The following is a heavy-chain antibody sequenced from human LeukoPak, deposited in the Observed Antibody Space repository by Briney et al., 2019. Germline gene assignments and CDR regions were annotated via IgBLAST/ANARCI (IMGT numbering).Heavy chain of an antibody. J-gene: IGHJ5*02. Sequence: SETLSLSCTVSGGSISSYYWSWIRQPAGKGLEWIGRIYTSGSTNYNPSLKSRVTMSVDTSKNQFSLKLSSVTAADTAVYYCARDRGVRGGSYGTWFDPWGQGTLVTVSS. CDR3: ARDRGVRGGSYGTWFDP. D-gene: IGHD1-26*01. V-gene: IGHV4-4*07. CDR2: IYTSGST. CDR1: GGSISSYY.